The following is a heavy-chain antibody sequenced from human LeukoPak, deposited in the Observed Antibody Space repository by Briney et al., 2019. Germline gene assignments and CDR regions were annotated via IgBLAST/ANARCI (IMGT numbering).Heavy chain of an antibody. J-gene: IGHJ5*02. Sequence: PGGSLRLSCAASGFTFSKHGMHWVRQAPGKGPEWVAVMWDDGSNKYYARSVEGRFTISRDNSKDTLYLQMNSLRVEDTALYYCASALDRLGATIDPWGQGTMVTVYS. CDR1: GFTFSKHG. D-gene: IGHD5-24*01. CDR3: ASALDRLGATIDP. CDR2: MWDDGSNK. V-gene: IGHV3-33*01.